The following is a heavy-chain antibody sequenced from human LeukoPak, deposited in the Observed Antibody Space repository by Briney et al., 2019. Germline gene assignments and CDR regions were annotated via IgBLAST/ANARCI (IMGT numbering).Heavy chain of an antibody. CDR1: GGSISSYY. J-gene: IGHJ3*02. D-gene: IGHD6-13*01. CDR3: ARYSADAFDI. Sequence: PSETLSLTCTVSGGSISSYYWSWIRQPPGKGLEWIGYIYYSGSTNYNPSLKSRVTISVDTSKNQFSLKLSSVTAAGTAVYYCARYSADAFDIWGQGTMVTVSS. V-gene: IGHV4-59*01. CDR2: IYYSGST.